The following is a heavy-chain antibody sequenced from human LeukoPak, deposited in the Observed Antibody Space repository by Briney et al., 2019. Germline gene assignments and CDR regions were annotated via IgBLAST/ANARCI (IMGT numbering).Heavy chain of an antibody. CDR2: LYSTGDA. Sequence: PSETLSLTCTVSGGSITTSSQLWGWIRQPPGKGLEWIGTLYSTGDAYYNPSLRSRLTMSVDTSKNQFSLKLSSVTAADTAVYYCARGVVADAFDIWGQGTMVTVSS. V-gene: IGHV4-39*07. D-gene: IGHD2-15*01. CDR3: ARGVVADAFDI. J-gene: IGHJ3*02. CDR1: GGSITTSSQL.